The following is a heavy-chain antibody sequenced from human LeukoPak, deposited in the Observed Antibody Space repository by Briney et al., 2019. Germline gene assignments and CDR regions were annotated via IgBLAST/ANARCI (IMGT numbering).Heavy chain of an antibody. D-gene: IGHD4-23*01. J-gene: IGHJ1*01. Sequence: SETLSLTCAVYGGSFSGYYWSWIRQPPGKGLECIGEINHSGSTNYNPSLKSRVTISVDTSKNQFSLKLSSVTAADTAVYYCASYRGAFFQRWGQGTLVTVSS. CDR2: INHSGST. CDR3: ASYRGAFFQR. CDR1: GGSFSGYY. V-gene: IGHV4-34*01.